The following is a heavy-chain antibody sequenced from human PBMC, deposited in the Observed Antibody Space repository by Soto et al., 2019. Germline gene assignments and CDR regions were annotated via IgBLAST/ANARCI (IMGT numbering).Heavy chain of an antibody. D-gene: IGHD4-17*01. V-gene: IGHV4-34*01. J-gene: IGHJ4*02. Sequence: WTWIRQPPGKGLEWIGEINHSGTTNYNPSLKSRVTISVDTSKIQFSLNLNSVTAADTAVYYCARVGDGDYNFDYWGQGILVTVSS. CDR3: ARVGDGDYNFDY. CDR2: INHSGTT.